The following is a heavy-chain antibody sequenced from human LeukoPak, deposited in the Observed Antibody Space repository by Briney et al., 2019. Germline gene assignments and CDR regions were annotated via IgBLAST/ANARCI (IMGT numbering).Heavy chain of an antibody. D-gene: IGHD1-7*01. CDR3: ARGPTTGPTSYFDS. Sequence: GGCLRLSCGAAGFTVGIDSMNWVRQAPGKGLGWVSSICISGSYIYYADSVKGRFTISRDNAKNSLYLQMNSLRAEDTAVYYCARGPTTGPTSYFDSWGQGTLVTVSS. V-gene: IGHV3-21*01. CDR1: GFTVGIDS. J-gene: IGHJ4*02. CDR2: ICISGSYI.